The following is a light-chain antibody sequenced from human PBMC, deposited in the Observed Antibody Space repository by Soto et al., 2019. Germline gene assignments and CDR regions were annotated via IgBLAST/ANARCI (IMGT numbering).Light chain of an antibody. Sequence: ETRMTQSPATLSVSPGERATLSCRASQSVNNNSAWYQQKLGQAPRVLIYGASTRATGIPARFTGSGSGTEFILTITSLQSEDSAVYYCQEYNTWPWTFGQGTKVEFK. V-gene: IGKV3-15*01. CDR3: QEYNTWPWT. CDR2: GAS. J-gene: IGKJ1*01. CDR1: QSVNNN.